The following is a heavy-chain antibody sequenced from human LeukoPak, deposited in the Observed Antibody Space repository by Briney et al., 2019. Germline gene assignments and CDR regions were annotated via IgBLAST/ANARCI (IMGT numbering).Heavy chain of an antibody. J-gene: IGHJ6*02. CDR3: ARGRYGSGNYYYYGMDV. V-gene: IGHV1-8*02. D-gene: IGHD3-10*01. CDR2: MNPNSGNT. CDR1: GYTFTGYY. Sequence: GASVKVSCKASGYTFTGYYMHWVRQATGQGLEWMGWMNPNSGNTGYAQKFQGRVTMTRNTSISTAYMELSSLRSEDTAVYYCARGRYGSGNYYYYGMDVWGQGTTVTVSS.